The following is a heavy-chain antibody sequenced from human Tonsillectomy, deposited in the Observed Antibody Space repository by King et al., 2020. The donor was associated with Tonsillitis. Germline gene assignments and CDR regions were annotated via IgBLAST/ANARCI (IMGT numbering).Heavy chain of an antibody. J-gene: IGHJ6*03. Sequence: VQLVESGGGLVQPGRSLRLSCAASGFTFDDYAMHWVRQAPGKGREWVSGISWNSGSIGYADSVKGRFTISRDNDKNYLYLQMNSLRAEDTALYYCAKDKIVVVPTARKYFYYMDVWGKGTTVTVSS. CDR1: GFTFDDYA. CDR3: AKDKIVVVPTARKYFYYMDV. V-gene: IGHV3-9*01. CDR2: ISWNSGSI. D-gene: IGHD2-2*01.